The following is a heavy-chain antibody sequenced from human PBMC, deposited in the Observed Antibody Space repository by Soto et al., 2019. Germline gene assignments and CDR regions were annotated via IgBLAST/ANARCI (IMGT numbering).Heavy chain of an antibody. Sequence: QVQLQESGPGLVKPSQTLSLTCSVSGGSINSGAYYWGWIRQHPGKGLEWIGYIAYNGRTYSNPSLQSRVTIALDMSESQFSLKLTSVTAADTAVYFYARVSATGTRWIDPWGQGTLVTVSP. J-gene: IGHJ5*02. CDR1: GGSINSGAYY. CDR3: ARVSATGTRWIDP. D-gene: IGHD6-13*01. CDR2: IAYNGRT. V-gene: IGHV4-31*03.